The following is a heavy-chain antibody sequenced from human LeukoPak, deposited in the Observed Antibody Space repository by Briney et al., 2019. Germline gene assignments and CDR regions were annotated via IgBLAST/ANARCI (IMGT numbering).Heavy chain of an antibody. V-gene: IGHV4-4*07. Sequence: SETLSLTCTVSGVSITNYYWAWIRQPAGKGLEWIGRMYISGSTNYNPSLKSRVSISIDKTKNQFSLKWRAVTAADTAIYYCARDYLVGAPLDSWGQGTLVTVSS. CDR2: MYISGST. CDR1: GVSITNYY. J-gene: IGHJ4*02. CDR3: ARDYLVGAPLDS. D-gene: IGHD1-26*01.